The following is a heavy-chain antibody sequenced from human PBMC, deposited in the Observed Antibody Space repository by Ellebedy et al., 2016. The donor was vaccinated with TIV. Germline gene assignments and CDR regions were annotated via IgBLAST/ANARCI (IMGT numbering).Heavy chain of an antibody. V-gene: IGHV3-23*01. CDR2: ISGSGGST. CDR1: GFTFSNFA. CDR3: AKDRATRVPATGSFDS. Sequence: GESLKISXAASGFTFSNFAMNWVRQAPGKGLEWVATISGSGGSTYYADSVKSRFTISRDTSKSTLYLQMNSLRAEDTAVYYCAKDRATRVPATGSFDSWGQGTLVAVSS. D-gene: IGHD1-1*01. J-gene: IGHJ4*02.